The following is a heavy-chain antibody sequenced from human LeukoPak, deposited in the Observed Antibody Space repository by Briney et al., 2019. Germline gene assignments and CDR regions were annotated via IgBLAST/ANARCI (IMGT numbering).Heavy chain of an antibody. CDR2: ISSSGSTI. CDR3: AELGITMIGGV. V-gene: IGHV3-48*04. CDR1: GFTFSCYG. J-gene: IGHJ6*04. Sequence: PGGSLRLSCAASGFTFSCYGMHWVRQAPGKGLEWVSYISSSGSTIYYADSVKGRFTISRDNAKNSLYLQMNSLRAEDTAVYYCAELGITMIGGVWGKGTTVTISS. D-gene: IGHD3-10*02.